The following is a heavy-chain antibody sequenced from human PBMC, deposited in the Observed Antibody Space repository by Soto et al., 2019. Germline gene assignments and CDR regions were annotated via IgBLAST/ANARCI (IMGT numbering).Heavy chain of an antibody. CDR2: ISSGSSAR. CDR1: GFTFSTYS. D-gene: IGHD3-9*01. J-gene: IGHJ6*03. V-gene: IGHV3-48*01. CDR3: ARVSAISHGNYYMDV. Sequence: GGSLRLSCAASGFTFSTYSMNWVRQAPGKGLEWLSYISSGSSARYYADAVKGRFTVSRDNAKSSLYLQMNSLRAEDTAVYFCARVSAISHGNYYMDVWGKGTTVTVSS.